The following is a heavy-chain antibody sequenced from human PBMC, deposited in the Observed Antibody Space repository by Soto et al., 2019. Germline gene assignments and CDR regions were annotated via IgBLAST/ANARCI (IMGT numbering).Heavy chain of an antibody. CDR2: IYHSGST. J-gene: IGHJ6*02. V-gene: IGHV4-30-2*01. Sequence: QLQLQESGSGLVKPSQTLSLTCAVSGGSISSGGYSWSWIRQPPGKGLEWIVYIYHSGSTYYNPSLQSRVTISVDRSNNQFSLKLSSVTAADTAVYYCAGSGYYHTSGMDVWGQGTTVTVSS. CDR3: AGSGYYHTSGMDV. CDR1: GGSISSGGYS. D-gene: IGHD3-22*01.